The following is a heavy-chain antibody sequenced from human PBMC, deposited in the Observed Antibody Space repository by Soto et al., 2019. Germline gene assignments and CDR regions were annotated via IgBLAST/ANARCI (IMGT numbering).Heavy chain of an antibody. D-gene: IGHD3-3*01. CDR1: GFTFSSYA. CDR3: AKVEGFEDFWSGYSTRYYCDY. Sequence: GGSLRLSCAASGFTFSSYAMSWVRQAPGKGLEWVSAISGSGVSTYYADSVKGRFTISRDNSKNTLYLQMNSLRAEDTAVYYCAKVEGFEDFWSGYSTRYYCDYWGQGTMVTVYS. CDR2: ISGSGVST. V-gene: IGHV3-23*01. J-gene: IGHJ4*02.